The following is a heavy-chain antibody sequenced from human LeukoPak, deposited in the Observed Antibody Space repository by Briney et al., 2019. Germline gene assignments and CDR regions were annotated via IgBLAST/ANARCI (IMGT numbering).Heavy chain of an antibody. CDR1: GYTFTDYY. D-gene: IGHD6-6*01. Sequence: ASVKVSCKSSGYTFTDYYMHWVRQAPGQGLGWMGWINPNSGGTNFAQKFQGRVAMTRGTSISTAYLELGSLRSDDTAVYFCARARWQLVPYFDSWGQGTLVTVSS. V-gene: IGHV1-2*02. J-gene: IGHJ4*02. CDR2: INPNSGGT. CDR3: ARARWQLVPYFDS.